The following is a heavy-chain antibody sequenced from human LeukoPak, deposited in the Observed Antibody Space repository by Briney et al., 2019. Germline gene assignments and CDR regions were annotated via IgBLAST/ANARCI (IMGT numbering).Heavy chain of an antibody. V-gene: IGHV4-39*01. J-gene: IGHJ6*03. CDR3: ARGRIAARLGPSGAPYYYYYMDV. D-gene: IGHD6-6*01. CDR2: VDYSGRT. Sequence: SQTLSLTCTVSTPSISSSCYYWGRIRHPPRKGLEWIGSVDYSGRTYNNPSLKCPLTVSVEPSQNTCSLKLSSVTAADTAVYYCARGRIAARLGPSGAPYYYYYMDVWGKGTTVTVSS. CDR1: TPSISSSCYY.